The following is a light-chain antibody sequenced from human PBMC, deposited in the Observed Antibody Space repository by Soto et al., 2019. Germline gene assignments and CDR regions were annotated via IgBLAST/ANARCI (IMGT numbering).Light chain of an antibody. J-gene: IGKJ3*01. CDR3: HETSSGHPFT. CDR1: QSINIY. V-gene: IGKV1-39*01. CDR2: GAT. Sequence: DIQMTQSPSSLSASVGDRVTIACRATQSINIYLNWYQQKPGKAPKLLIYGATTLQSGVPSRFSADGSGTNFNLTISSLQPEDFATYYCHETSSGHPFTFGPGTKVDIK.